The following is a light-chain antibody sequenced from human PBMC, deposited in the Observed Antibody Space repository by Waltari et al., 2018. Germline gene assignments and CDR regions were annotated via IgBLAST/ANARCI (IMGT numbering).Light chain of an antibody. CDR1: SRRRYH. J-gene: IGLJ2*01. Sequence: SSELTQDPAVSVALGQPVRIPCQGDSRRRYHAQWYQQKPGQAPVLVIYGKNNRPSGIPDRFSGSSSGNTASLTITGAQAEDEADYYCNSRDSSGNHLVFGGGTKLTVL. CDR2: GKN. CDR3: NSRDSSGNHLV. V-gene: IGLV3-19*01.